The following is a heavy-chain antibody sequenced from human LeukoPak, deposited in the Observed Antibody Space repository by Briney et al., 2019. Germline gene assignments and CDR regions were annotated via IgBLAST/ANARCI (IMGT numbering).Heavy chain of an antibody. Sequence: SETLSLTCTASGGTISSYYLNWIRQPPGKGLEWIGYIYYSGNTDHNPSLKSRVTMSVDSSQNPFSLRLSSVTAADTRVYYCAREHMHYDGDGYYYAYWGQGTLVTVSS. CDR2: IYYSGNT. D-gene: IGHD3-22*01. CDR3: AREHMHYDGDGYYYAY. CDR1: GGTISSYY. J-gene: IGHJ4*02. V-gene: IGHV4-59*01.